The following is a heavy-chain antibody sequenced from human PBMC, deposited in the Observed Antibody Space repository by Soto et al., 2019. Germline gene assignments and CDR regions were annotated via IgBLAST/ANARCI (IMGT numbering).Heavy chain of an antibody. Sequence: QVQLQESGPGLVEASQTLSLTCTVSGATISSGGFYWSWIRQRPGKGLEWIGHIYYTGSTYYNPSLNSRVTLSVDMSRNQFSLKLRSVTAADTAKYFCARADSFYGEPGYGMNVWGQGTTVTVSS. CDR1: GATISSGGFY. CDR3: ARADSFYGEPGYGMNV. J-gene: IGHJ6*02. CDR2: IYYTGST. D-gene: IGHD4-17*01. V-gene: IGHV4-31*03.